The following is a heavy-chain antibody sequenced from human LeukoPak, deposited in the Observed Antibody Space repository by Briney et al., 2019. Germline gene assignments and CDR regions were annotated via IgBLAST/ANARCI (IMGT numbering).Heavy chain of an antibody. V-gene: IGHV3-74*01. J-gene: IGHJ4*02. CDR2: MYGDMSDI. Sequence: GGSLRLSCEVSGFIFSNSWMHWVRQTPGKGLVWVSRMYGDMSDISYADSVKGRFTISRDNAKNTVYLQMNSLRGEDTAVYYCERDRGLRGSNGGRGPVVTVSS. D-gene: IGHD4-23*01. CDR1: GFIFSNSW. CDR3: ERDRGLRGSN.